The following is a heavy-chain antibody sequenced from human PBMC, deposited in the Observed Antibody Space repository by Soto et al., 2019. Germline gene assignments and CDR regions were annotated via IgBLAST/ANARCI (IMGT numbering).Heavy chain of an antibody. CDR2: ITPMFGTA. Sequence: QVQLVQSGAEVKKYGSSVKVSCKASGGTFSRYAISWVRQAPGQGLEWMGGITPMFGTANYAQRFQGRATITADESTSTAYTQLSSLRSDDTAVYYCAQTLGLAVAGPGRFDLWGRGTLVTVSS. CDR1: GGTFSRYA. V-gene: IGHV1-69*12. D-gene: IGHD6-19*01. CDR3: AQTLGLAVAGPGRFDL. J-gene: IGHJ2*01.